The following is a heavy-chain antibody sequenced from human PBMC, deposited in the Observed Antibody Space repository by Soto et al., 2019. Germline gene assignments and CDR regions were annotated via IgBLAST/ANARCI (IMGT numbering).Heavy chain of an antibody. CDR2: IKHSGST. Sequence: SETLSLTCAVYGGSFSGYYWSWIRQPPGKGLEWIGEIKHSGSTNYNPSLKRGVTISVNTSKDQFSLKLSSVTAADTAVYYCARGPGYCSSTSCYPPFDYWGQGTLVTVSS. CDR3: ARGPGYCSSTSCYPPFDY. V-gene: IGHV4-34*01. D-gene: IGHD2-2*01. J-gene: IGHJ4*02. CDR1: GGSFSGYY.